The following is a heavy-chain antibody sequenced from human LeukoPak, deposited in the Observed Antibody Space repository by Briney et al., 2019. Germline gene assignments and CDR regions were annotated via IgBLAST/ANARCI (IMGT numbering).Heavy chain of an antibody. CDR2: IYAGGST. D-gene: IGHD6-19*01. V-gene: IGHV3-53*01. CDR1: GFTVSSNY. Sequence: GGSLRLSCAASGFTVSSNYMSWVRQAPGKGLEWVSIIYAGGSTSYADSVKGRFTISRDNSKNTLYLQMNTLRAEDTAVYCCARGLPPAVADPPLDYWGQGTLVTVSS. J-gene: IGHJ4*02. CDR3: ARGLPPAVADPPLDY.